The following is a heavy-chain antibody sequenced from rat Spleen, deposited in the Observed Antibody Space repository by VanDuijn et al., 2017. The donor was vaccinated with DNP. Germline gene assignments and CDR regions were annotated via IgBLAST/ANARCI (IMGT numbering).Heavy chain of an antibody. V-gene: IGHV5-25*01. CDR2: ITTGGGNT. CDR1: GFIFSNYW. D-gene: IGHD1-10*01. J-gene: IGHJ2*01. CDR3: ASRITTTFDY. Sequence: EVQLVESGGGPVQPGRSLKLSCVASGFIFSNYWMTWVRQAPTKGLEWVASITTGGGNTYYRDSAKGRFTISRDNSKSTLYLQMDSLRSEDTATYYCASRITTTFDYWGQGVMVTVSS.